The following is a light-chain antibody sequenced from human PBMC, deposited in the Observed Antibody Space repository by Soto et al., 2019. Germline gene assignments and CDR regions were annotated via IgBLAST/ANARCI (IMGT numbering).Light chain of an antibody. Sequence: DIVMTQSPLSLPVTPGEPASISCRSSQSLLHSNGYNYLDWYLQKPGQSPQLLIYLGSNRASGVPDRFGGSGSGTDFTLKISRVEAEDVGVYYCMQDLQTPRTFGQGTKVEIK. CDR1: QSLLHSNGYNY. J-gene: IGKJ1*01. V-gene: IGKV2-28*01. CDR2: LGS. CDR3: MQDLQTPRT.